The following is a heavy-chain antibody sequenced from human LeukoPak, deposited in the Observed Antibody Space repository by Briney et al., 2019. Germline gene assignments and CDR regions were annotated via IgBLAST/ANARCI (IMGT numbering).Heavy chain of an antibody. D-gene: IGHD3-10*01. CDR2: ISAYNGNT. J-gene: IGHJ3*02. CDR3: ARGGFGNDAFDI. V-gene: IGHV1-18*01. CDR1: GYTFTSYG. Sequence: ASVKLSCKSSGYTFTSYGITWVRQAPGQGREWMGWISAYNGNTNSAQKLQGRVTMTTDTSTSTAYMELRSLRSDDTAVYYCARGGFGNDAFDIWGQGTMVTVSS.